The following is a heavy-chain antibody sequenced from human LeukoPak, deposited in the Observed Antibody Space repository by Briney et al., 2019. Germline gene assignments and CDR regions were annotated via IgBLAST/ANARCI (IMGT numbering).Heavy chain of an antibody. CDR3: ATLYGDYEAAFDY. V-gene: IGHV1-69*04. J-gene: IGHJ4*02. D-gene: IGHD4-17*01. CDR2: IIPILGIA. Sequence: GASVKVSCKASGGTFSSYAISWVRQAPGQGLEWMGRIIPILGIANYAQKFQGRVTITADKSTSTAYMELSSLRSEDTAVYYCATLYGDYEAAFDYWGQGTLVTVSS. CDR1: GGTFSSYA.